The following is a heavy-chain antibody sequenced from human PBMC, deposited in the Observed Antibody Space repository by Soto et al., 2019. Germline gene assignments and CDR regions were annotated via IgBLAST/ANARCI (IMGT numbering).Heavy chain of an antibody. Sequence: ASVKVSCKASGYTFTSYAMHLVRQAPGQRLEWMGWINAGNGNTKYSQKFQGRVTITRDTSASTASMELSSLRSEDTAVYYCARDPDYGEYADFDYWGQGTLVTVSS. CDR2: INAGNGNT. CDR1: GYTFTSYA. D-gene: IGHD4-17*01. J-gene: IGHJ4*02. V-gene: IGHV1-3*01. CDR3: ARDPDYGEYADFDY.